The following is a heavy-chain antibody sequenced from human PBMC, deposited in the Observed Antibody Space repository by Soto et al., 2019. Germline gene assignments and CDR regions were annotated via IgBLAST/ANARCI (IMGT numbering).Heavy chain of an antibody. J-gene: IGHJ4*02. Sequence: QVQLVQSGAEVKKPGASVKVSCKASGYTFTSYGISWVRQAPGQGLEWMGWISAYNGNTNYAQTHQGRVTMTTDTSRSTAYVELRGLRPDDTAVYYCAIVGRIVGATTGDYWGQGTLVTVSS. CDR3: AIVGRIVGATTGDY. CDR2: ISAYNGNT. CDR1: GYTFTSYG. D-gene: IGHD1-26*01. V-gene: IGHV1-18*01.